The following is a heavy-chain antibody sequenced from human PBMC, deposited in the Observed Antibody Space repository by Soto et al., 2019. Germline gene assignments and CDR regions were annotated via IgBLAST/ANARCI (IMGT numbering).Heavy chain of an antibody. Sequence: ASVKVSCKASGYTFTGYYMHWVRQAPGQGLEWMGWINPNSGGTNYAQKFQGWVTMTRDTSISTAYMELSRLRSDDTAVYYCASSTGYCSSTSCYFDAFDIWGQGTMVTVSS. CDR2: INPNSGGT. CDR3: ASSTGYCSSTSCYFDAFDI. V-gene: IGHV1-2*04. D-gene: IGHD2-2*01. CDR1: GYTFTGYY. J-gene: IGHJ3*02.